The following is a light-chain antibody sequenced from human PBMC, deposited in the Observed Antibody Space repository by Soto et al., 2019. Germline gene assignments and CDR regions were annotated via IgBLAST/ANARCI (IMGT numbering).Light chain of an antibody. CDR2: EVS. J-gene: IGLJ1*01. CDR1: SSDVGAYDY. Sequence: QSVLTQPASVSGSPGQSITISCTGTSSDVGAYDYVSWYQHHPGKAPKLMIYEVSYRPSGVSNRFSGSKSGNTASLTISGLQAEDEADYYCSSYTISSALDVFGPATNFTVL. V-gene: IGLV2-14*01. CDR3: SSYTISSALDV.